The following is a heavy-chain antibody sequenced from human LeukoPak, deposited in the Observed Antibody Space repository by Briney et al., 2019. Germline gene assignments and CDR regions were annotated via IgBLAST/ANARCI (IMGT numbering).Heavy chain of an antibody. CDR2: ISTSSSYI. D-gene: IGHD2-15*01. CDR3: ARDRAPYCSGGSCTIFDY. Sequence: PGGSLRLSCAASGFTFNTYNMNWVRQAPGKGLEWVSSISTSSSYIYYADSVRGRFTISRDNAKNSLYLQMNSLRAEDTAVYYCARDRAPYCSGGSCTIFDYWGQGTLVTVSS. J-gene: IGHJ4*02. V-gene: IGHV3-21*01. CDR1: GFTFNTYN.